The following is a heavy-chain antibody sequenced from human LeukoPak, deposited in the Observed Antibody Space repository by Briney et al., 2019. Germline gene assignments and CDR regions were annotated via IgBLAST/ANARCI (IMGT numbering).Heavy chain of an antibody. CDR1: RFTFSSYW. J-gene: IGHJ4*02. Sequence: GGSLRLSCAASRFTFSSYWMSWVRQAPGKGLEWVANIKQDGSEKYYVDSVKGRFTISRDNAKNSVYLQMNSRRAEDAAVYYCATSRTFDYWGQGTLVTVSS. CDR2: IKQDGSEK. V-gene: IGHV3-7*03. CDR3: ATSRTFDY.